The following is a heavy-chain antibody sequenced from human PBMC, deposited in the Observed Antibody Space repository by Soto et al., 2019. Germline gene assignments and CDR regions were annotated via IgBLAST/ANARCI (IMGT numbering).Heavy chain of an antibody. Sequence: SETLSLTCTVSGGSIYTYSWTWIRQPAGKGLEWIGHIYSSGSANYSPSLKSRVSMSVDTSKNQFSLKLNSVTAADTAVYYCATIVGANDYWGQGTLVTVYS. CDR2: IYSSGSA. D-gene: IGHD1-26*01. V-gene: IGHV4-4*07. CDR3: ATIVGANDY. CDR1: GGSIYTYS. J-gene: IGHJ4*02.